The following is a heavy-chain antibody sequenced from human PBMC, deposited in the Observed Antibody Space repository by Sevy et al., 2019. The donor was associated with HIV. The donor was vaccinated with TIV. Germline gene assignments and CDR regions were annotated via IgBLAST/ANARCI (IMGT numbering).Heavy chain of an antibody. CDR2: IYYSGST. CDR1: GGSISSYY. J-gene: IGHJ5*02. Sequence: SETLSLTCTVSGGSISSYYWSWIRQPPGKGLEWIGYIYYSGSTNYNPSLKSRVTISVDTSKNQFSLKLSSVTAADTAVYYCARGNEMATINNWFDPWGQGTLVTDSS. V-gene: IGHV4-59*13. CDR3: ARGNEMATINNWFDP. D-gene: IGHD5-12*01.